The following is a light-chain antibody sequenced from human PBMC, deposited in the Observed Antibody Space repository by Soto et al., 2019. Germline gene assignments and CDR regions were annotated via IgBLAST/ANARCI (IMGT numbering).Light chain of an antibody. CDR3: SSYTRTTTLDG. V-gene: IGLV2-14*01. CDR1: FDDIGANNY. J-gene: IGLJ1*01. CDR2: EVN. Sequence: QSVLTQPASVSASPGQSITISCIGTFDDIGANNYVSWYQHHPGKPPKRLIYEVNKRPSGISDRFSGSKSGNTASLTISGLQDEDEADYYLSSYTRTTTLDGLGTGPKVTV.